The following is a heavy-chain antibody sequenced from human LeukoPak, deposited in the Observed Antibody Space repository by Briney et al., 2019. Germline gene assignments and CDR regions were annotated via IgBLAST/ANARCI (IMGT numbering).Heavy chain of an antibody. CDR3: ARADYITMIVVVDPPAFDI. CDR2: INHSGST. J-gene: IGHJ3*02. Sequence: SETLSLTCAVYGGSFSGYYWSWIRQPPGKGLEWIGEINHSGSTNYNPSLESRVTISVDTSKNQFSLKLSSVTAADTAVYYCARADYITMIVVVDPPAFDIWGQGTMVTVSS. CDR1: GGSFSGYY. V-gene: IGHV4-34*01. D-gene: IGHD3-22*01.